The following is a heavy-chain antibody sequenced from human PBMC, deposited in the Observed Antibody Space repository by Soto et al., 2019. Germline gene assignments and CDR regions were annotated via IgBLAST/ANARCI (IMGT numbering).Heavy chain of an antibody. CDR3: TTYSYYYGSGSCDY. CDR2: IKSKTDGGTT. CDR1: GFTFSNAW. J-gene: IGHJ4*02. V-gene: IGHV3-15*07. Sequence: GGSLRLSCAASGFTFSNAWMNWVRQAPGKGLEWVGRIKSKTDGGTTDYAAPVKGRFTISRDDSKNTLYLQMNSLKTEDTAVYYCTTYSYYYGSGSCDYWGQGTLVTVSS. D-gene: IGHD3-10*01.